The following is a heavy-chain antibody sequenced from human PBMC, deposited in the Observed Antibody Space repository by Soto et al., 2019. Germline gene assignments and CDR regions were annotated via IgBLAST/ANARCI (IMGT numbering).Heavy chain of an antibody. CDR3: ARDYSSYGPFDY. J-gene: IGHJ4*02. D-gene: IGHD5-18*01. V-gene: IGHV3-30*03. CDR1: GFTFSSYG. CDR2: ISYDGSNK. Sequence: GGSLRLSCAASGFTFSSYGMHWVRQAPGKGLEWVAVISYDGSNKYYADSVKGRFTISRDNSKNTLYLQMNSLRAEDTAVYYCARDYSSYGPFDYWGQGTLVTVSS.